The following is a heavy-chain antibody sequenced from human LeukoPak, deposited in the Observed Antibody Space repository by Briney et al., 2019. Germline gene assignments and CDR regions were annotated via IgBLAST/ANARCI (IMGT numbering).Heavy chain of an antibody. Sequence: PGGSLRLSCAASGFTFSSYAMSWVRQAPGKGLEWVSAISGSGGSTYYADSVKGRFTISRDNSKNTLYLQMNSLRAEDTAVYYCATTPLWFGELSDDYWGQGTLVTVSS. J-gene: IGHJ4*02. CDR3: ATTPLWFGELSDDY. V-gene: IGHV3-23*01. CDR1: GFTFSSYA. D-gene: IGHD3-10*01. CDR2: ISGSGGST.